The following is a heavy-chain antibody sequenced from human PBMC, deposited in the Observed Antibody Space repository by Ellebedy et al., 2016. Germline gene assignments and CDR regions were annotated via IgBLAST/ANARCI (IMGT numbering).Heavy chain of an antibody. CDR1: GFSFRSYV. CDR3: ARPIGATSDGFHI. CDR2: ISEDGRKE. J-gene: IGHJ3*02. V-gene: IGHV3-30*04. D-gene: IGHD1-26*01. Sequence: GGSLRLXXAASGFSFRSYVMYWVRQAPGKGLECVAVISEDGRKEYYVNSVEGRFFISRDNSNNTLFLQMNSLRPEDTAVYYCARPIGATSDGFHIWGQGKRVTVSS.